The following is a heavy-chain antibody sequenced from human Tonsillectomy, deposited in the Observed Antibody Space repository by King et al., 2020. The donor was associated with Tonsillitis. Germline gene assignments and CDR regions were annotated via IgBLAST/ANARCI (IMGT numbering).Heavy chain of an antibody. V-gene: IGHV1-18*04. CDR3: ARDMHGSIPTFDAFNI. J-gene: IGHJ3*02. Sequence: QLVQSGAEVKKPGASVTVSCKASGYTFTSHGISWLRQAPGKGLEWMGWISAYNGDTNYAQRLQGRVTMTRDTSTSTAYMELRSLRADDTAVYYCARDMHGSIPTFDAFNICGQGTMVTVPS. CDR1: GYTFTSHG. CDR2: ISAYNGDT. D-gene: IGHD2-2*01.